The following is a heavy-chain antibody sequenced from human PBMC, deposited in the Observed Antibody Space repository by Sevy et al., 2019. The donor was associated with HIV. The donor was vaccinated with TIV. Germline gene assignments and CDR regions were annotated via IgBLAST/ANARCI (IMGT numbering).Heavy chain of an antibody. CDR2: FSFGCGRI. D-gene: IGHD2-8*01. Sequence: GGSLRLSCDASGFTFSKYSMRWLRQAPGQGLEWVSTFSFGCGRINYADSVKGRFTISRDDSKNTLYLQMNSLRAEDTAVYYCAREGCTKPHDYWGQGTLVTASS. J-gene: IGHJ4*02. CDR3: AREGCTKPHDY. CDR1: GFTFSKYS. V-gene: IGHV3-23*01.